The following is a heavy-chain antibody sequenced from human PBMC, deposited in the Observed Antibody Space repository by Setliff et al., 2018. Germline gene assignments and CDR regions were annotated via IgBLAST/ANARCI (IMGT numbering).Heavy chain of an antibody. V-gene: IGHV1-18*03. D-gene: IGHD3-3*01. Sequence: ASVKVSCKASGYTFTSYAMNWVRQAPGQGLEWMGWISGYNGNTNYAQNLQGRVTMTTDTSTSTAYMELRSLTSDDMAVYYCARVRSPALLAITNNWFDPWGQGTLVTVSS. CDR3: ARVRSPALLAITNNWFDP. CDR2: ISGYNGNT. J-gene: IGHJ5*02. CDR1: GYTFTSYA.